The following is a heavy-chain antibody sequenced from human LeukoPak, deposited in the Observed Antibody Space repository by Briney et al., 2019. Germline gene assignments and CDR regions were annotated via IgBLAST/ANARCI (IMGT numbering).Heavy chain of an antibody. Sequence: GGSLRLSCAASGFTFSSYSMNWVRQAPGKGLEWVSAISSSSSYIYYADSVKGRFTISRDNAKNSLYLQMNSLRAEDTAVYYCAREDRSRGGPSPYYFDYWGQGTLVTVSS. CDR3: AREDRSRGGPSPYYFDY. V-gene: IGHV3-21*01. CDR2: ISSSSSYI. CDR1: GFTFSSYS. J-gene: IGHJ4*02. D-gene: IGHD3-10*01.